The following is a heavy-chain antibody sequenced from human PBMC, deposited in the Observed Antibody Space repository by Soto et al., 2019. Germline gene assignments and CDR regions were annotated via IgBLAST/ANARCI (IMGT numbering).Heavy chain of an antibody. J-gene: IGHJ4*02. V-gene: IGHV1-18*01. CDR3: ARGLSSSYPPVGPEAFDY. Sequence: ASVKVSCKASGYTFTSYGISWVRQAPGQGLEWMGWISAYNGNTNYAQKLQGRVTMTTETSTSTAYMELRSLRSDDTAVHYCARGLSSSYPPVGPEAFDYWGQGTMVTVSS. CDR1: GYTFTSYG. D-gene: IGHD6-6*01. CDR2: ISAYNGNT.